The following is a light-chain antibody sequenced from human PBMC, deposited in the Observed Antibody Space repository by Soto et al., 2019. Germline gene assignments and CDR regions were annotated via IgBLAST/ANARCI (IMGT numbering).Light chain of an antibody. V-gene: IGLV2-14*01. Sequence: QSALTQPASVSGSPGQSITISCTGTSSDVGGYNYVSWYQQHPGKAPKLMIYEVTNRPSGVSNRFSGSRSGNTASLTISGLQAEDEADYYCSSYIASSTDWGFGGGTKLTVL. CDR3: SSYIASSTDWG. CDR1: SSDVGGYNY. CDR2: EVT. J-gene: IGLJ3*02.